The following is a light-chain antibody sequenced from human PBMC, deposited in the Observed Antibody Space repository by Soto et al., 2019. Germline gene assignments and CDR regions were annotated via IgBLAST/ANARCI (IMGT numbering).Light chain of an antibody. J-gene: IGKJ1*01. CDR3: QKYDTVPWT. V-gene: IGKV1-27*01. Sequence: DIQITQSPSSLPASVGDRVTITCRASQTIGKYLVWYQQKAGKVPKLLIYGASTLHSGVPSRFSGSGSGTYFTLTITSLQPGDFATYYCQKYDTVPWTFGQGTKVVIK. CDR1: QTIGKY. CDR2: GAS.